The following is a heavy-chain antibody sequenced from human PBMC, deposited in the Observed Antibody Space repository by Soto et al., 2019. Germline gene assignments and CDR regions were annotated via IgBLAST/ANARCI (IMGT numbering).Heavy chain of an antibody. D-gene: IGHD6-19*01. Sequence: EVQLVESGGGLVQPGRSLRLSCAASGFTFDDYAMHWVRQAPGKGLEWVSGISWNSGSIGYADSVKGRFTISRENAKHSLYLQMNSLRAEAKALYYCAKDRSGWSLHYFDYWGQGTLVTVSS. J-gene: IGHJ4*02. CDR3: AKDRSGWSLHYFDY. V-gene: IGHV3-9*01. CDR1: GFTFDDYA. CDR2: ISWNSGSI.